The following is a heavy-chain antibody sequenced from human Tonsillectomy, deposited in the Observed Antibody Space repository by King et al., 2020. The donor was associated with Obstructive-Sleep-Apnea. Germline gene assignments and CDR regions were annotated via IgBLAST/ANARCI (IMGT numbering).Heavy chain of an antibody. V-gene: IGHV3-11*01. Sequence: QLAQSGGGLVKPGGSLRLSCAASGFTFSDYYMSWIRQAPGKGLEWVSYITSSGSTRYYADSVKGRFTISRDNAKNSLYLQMNSLRAEDTAVYYCARDDGDYYPSVGLDYWGQGTLVTVSS. D-gene: IGHD4-17*01. CDR1: GFTFSDYY. CDR2: ITSSGSTR. CDR3: ARDDGDYYPSVGLDY. J-gene: IGHJ4*02.